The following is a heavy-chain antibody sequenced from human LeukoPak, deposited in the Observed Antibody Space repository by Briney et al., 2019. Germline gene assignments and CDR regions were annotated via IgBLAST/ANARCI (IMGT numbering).Heavy chain of an antibody. D-gene: IGHD3-10*01. CDR3: AGGEVRGVIVSIYCYYGMDV. CDR1: GYTFTSYG. Sequence: GASVKVSCKASGYTFTSYGTSWVRQAPGQGLEWMGWISAYNGNTNYAQKLQGRVTMTTDTSTSTAYMELRSLRSDDTAVYYCAGGEVRGVIVSIYCYYGMDVWGQGTTVTVSS. J-gene: IGHJ6*02. CDR2: ISAYNGNT. V-gene: IGHV1-18*01.